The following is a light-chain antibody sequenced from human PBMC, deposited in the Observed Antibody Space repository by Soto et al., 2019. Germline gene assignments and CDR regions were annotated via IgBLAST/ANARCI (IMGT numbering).Light chain of an antibody. J-gene: IGKJ2*01. V-gene: IGKV3-15*01. CDR1: QSVSSN. Sequence: EIVMTQSPDTLSVSPGERATLSCRTSQSVSSNLAWYQQKPGQAPRLLIFGASTRATGIPARFSGSGSGTDFTLTISSLQSEDFAVYHCQQYKNWPYTFGQGTTLEIK. CDR3: QQYKNWPYT. CDR2: GAS.